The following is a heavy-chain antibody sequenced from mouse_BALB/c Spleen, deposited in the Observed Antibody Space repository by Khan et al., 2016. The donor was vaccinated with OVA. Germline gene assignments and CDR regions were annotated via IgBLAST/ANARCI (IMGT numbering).Heavy chain of an antibody. D-gene: IGHD2-4*01. J-gene: IGHJ3*01. CDR1: GFSLTNYS. Sequence: QVQLKQSGPGLVQPSQSLSITCTVSGFSLTNYSVHWVRQSPGKGLEWLGVIWSAGSKDYNAASISRLTIITDNSRSQVFFKWNSLKPMDTAIYYCARRCYDYGRGALVAYWGQGTLVTVSA. CDR3: ARRCYDYGRGALVAY. V-gene: IGHV2-2*02. CDR2: IWSAGSK.